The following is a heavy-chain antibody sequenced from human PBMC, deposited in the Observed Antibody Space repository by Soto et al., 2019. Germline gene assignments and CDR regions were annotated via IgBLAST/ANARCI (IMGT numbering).Heavy chain of an antibody. D-gene: IGHD3-22*01. V-gene: IGHV5-51*01. CDR3: ARPHYDSSGYYFDAFDI. CDR2: IYPGDSDT. Sequence: PGESLKISCKGSGYSFTSYWIGWVRQMPGKGLEWMGIIYPGDSDTRYSPSFQGQVTISADKSISTAYLQWSSLKASDTAMYYCARPHYDSSGYYFDAFDIWGQGTMVTVSS. J-gene: IGHJ3*02. CDR1: GYSFTSYW.